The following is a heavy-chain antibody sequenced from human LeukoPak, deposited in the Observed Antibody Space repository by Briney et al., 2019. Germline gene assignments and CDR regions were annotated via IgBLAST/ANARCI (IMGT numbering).Heavy chain of an antibody. D-gene: IGHD2-2*01. J-gene: IGHJ3*02. CDR3: ARRMIVVVPAASDAFDI. CDR2: IYTSGST. CDR1: GGSISSYY. Sequence: PSETLSLTCTVSGGSISSYYWSWIRQPPGKGLEWTGYIYTSGSTNYNPSLKSRVTISVDTSKNQFSLKLSSVTAVDTAVYYCARRMIVVVPAASDAFDIWGQGTMVTVSS. V-gene: IGHV4-4*09.